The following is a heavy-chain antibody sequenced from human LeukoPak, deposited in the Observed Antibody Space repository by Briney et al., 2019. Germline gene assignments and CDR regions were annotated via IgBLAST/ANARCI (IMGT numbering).Heavy chain of an antibody. CDR1: GYTFTGYY. J-gene: IGHJ4*02. Sequence: ASVKVSCKASGYTFTGYYMHWVRQAPGQGLEWMGWINPNSGGTNYAQKFQGRVTMTRDTSISTAYMELSRLRSDDTAVYHCARDQAQGYSSPGYWGQGTLVTVSS. CDR3: ARDQAQGYSSPGY. CDR2: INPNSGGT. V-gene: IGHV1-2*02. D-gene: IGHD6-13*01.